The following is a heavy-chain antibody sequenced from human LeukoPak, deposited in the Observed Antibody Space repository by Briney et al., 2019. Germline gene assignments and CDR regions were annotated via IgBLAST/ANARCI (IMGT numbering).Heavy chain of an antibody. V-gene: IGHV4-34*01. CDR2: INHSGST. CDR1: GVSFSGYY. J-gene: IGHJ4*02. Sequence: SETLSLTCAVYGVSFSGYYWSWIRQPPGKGLEWIGEINHSGSTNYNPSLKSRVTISVDTSKNQFSLKLSSVTAADTAVYYCARASILLDYWGQGTLVTVSS. CDR3: ARASILLDY.